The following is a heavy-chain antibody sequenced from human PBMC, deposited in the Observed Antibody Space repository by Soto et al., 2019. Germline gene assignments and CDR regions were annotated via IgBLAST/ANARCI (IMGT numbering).Heavy chain of an antibody. V-gene: IGHV4-30-4*01. Sequence: SETLSLTCTVSGGSVTSDGDYWSWIRQSPGKGLEWIGYISNSGSTGYNPSLKTRLSMSVDRSKNQFTLRLTSVTAADTAVYFCATESGSTYGYFDYWGQGTQVTVSS. CDR1: GGSVTSDGDY. CDR2: ISNSGST. D-gene: IGHD5-18*01. J-gene: IGHJ4*02. CDR3: ATESGSTYGYFDY.